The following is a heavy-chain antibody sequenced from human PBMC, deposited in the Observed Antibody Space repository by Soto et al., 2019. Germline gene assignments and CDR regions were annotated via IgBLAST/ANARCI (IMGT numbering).Heavy chain of an antibody. CDR3: SGCSGGACHQSYGMDV. CDR1: GFTFSSCT. Sequence: EVHLVESGGGLVKPGGSLRLSCAVSGFTFSSCTMNWVRQAPGKGLEWVSSISPSTSHIYYADSVKGRFTISRDNGKNSRFLQMNSLRAEDTAVYYCSGCSGGACHQSYGMDVWGQGTKVTVSS. D-gene: IGHD2-15*01. CDR2: ISPSTSHI. V-gene: IGHV3-21*01. J-gene: IGHJ6*01.